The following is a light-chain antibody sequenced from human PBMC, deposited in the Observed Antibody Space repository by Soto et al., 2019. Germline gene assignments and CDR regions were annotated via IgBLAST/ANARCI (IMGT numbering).Light chain of an antibody. Sequence: QAALPQPASVSGSPGPSITISCTGTSSDVGSYNLVSWYQQPPGEAPKLMIYEGSKRPSGVSNRFSGSQSGNTASLTISGLQAEDEADYYCCSYAGSDTMIFGGGTKVTVL. CDR2: EGS. CDR1: SSDVGSYNL. J-gene: IGLJ2*01. CDR3: CSYAGSDTMI. V-gene: IGLV2-23*01.